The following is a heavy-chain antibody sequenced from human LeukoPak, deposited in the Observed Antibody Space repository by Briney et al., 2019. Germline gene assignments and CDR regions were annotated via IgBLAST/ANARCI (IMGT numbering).Heavy chain of an antibody. CDR3: ARGYYGMDL. CDR1: GYTFIGQY. CDR2: INPKTGDT. J-gene: IGHJ6*02. V-gene: IGHV1-2*02. Sequence: ASVKVSYKASGYTFIGQYLYWARQTPGHGLEWMGWINPKTGDTDSAQNFQGRVTMTRDTSVSTVYMELSRLTSDDTAVYYCARGYYGMDLWGQGTTVTVSS.